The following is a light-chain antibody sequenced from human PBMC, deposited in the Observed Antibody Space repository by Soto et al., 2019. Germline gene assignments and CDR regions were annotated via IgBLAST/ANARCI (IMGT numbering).Light chain of an antibody. J-gene: IGKJ4*01. Sequence: DIQMTQSPSSLSASVGDRVTITCQASQDISNYLNWYQQKPGKAPKLLIYDASKLETGVPSRFSGSGSGTDFTFTISSLQPEDIATYYCQQYDNLPPRTFGGGTKVEIK. CDR2: DAS. CDR1: QDISNY. CDR3: QQYDNLPPRT. V-gene: IGKV1-33*01.